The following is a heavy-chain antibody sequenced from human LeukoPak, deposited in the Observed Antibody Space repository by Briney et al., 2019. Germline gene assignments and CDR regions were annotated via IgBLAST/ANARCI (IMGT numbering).Heavy chain of an antibody. D-gene: IGHD2/OR15-2a*01. Sequence: GGSLRLFCAASGSTFSSYSMNWVRQAPGKGLDWVSYISSGSTTIYYADSVKGRFTISRDNSKNTLYLQMNSLRAEDTAVYYCARDILSQGPDAFDIWGQGTMVTVSS. CDR2: ISSGSTTI. J-gene: IGHJ3*02. CDR3: ARDILSQGPDAFDI. V-gene: IGHV3-48*01. CDR1: GSTFSSYS.